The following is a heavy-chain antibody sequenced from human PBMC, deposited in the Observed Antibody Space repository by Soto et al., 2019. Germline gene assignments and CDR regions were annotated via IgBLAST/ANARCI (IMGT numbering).Heavy chain of an antibody. CDR2: INVYNGNT. V-gene: IGHV1-18*01. J-gene: IGHJ5*02. CDR3: ARGVGSGSYYNQYNWFDP. CDR1: GYTFTNYG. D-gene: IGHD3-10*01. Sequence: QVQLVQSGGEVKKPGASVKVSCKASGYTFTNYGISWVRQAPGQGLEWMGWINVYNGNTKYAQKVQGRVTMTTDTSTSTAYMELRSLRSDDTAVDYFARGVGSGSYYNQYNWFDPWGQGTLVTVSS.